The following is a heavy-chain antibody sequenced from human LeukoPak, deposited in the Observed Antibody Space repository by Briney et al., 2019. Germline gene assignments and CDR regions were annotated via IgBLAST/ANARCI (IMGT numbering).Heavy chain of an antibody. J-gene: IGHJ4*02. V-gene: IGHV3-74*01. Sequence: GGSLRLSCAASGFTFSSYWMHWVRQAPGKGLVWVSRINSDGSSTSYADSVKGRFITSRDNAKSSLYLQMDSLRAEDTALYYCGRGHWGLDYWGQGALVTVSS. CDR1: GFTFSSYW. CDR2: INSDGSST. CDR3: GRGHWGLDY. D-gene: IGHD7-27*01.